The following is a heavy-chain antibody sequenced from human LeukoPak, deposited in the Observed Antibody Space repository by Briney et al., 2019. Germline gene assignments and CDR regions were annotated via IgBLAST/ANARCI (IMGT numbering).Heavy chain of an antibody. D-gene: IGHD5-24*01. CDR2: MNPDSGNT. Sequence: GASVKVSCKASGYTFTSYDINWVRQATGQGLEWMGWMNPDSGNTGYAQKFQGRVTITRNTSISTAYMELSSLRSEDTAVYYCARARRDGYNLFGYWGQGTLATVSS. J-gene: IGHJ4*02. CDR3: ARARRDGYNLFGY. V-gene: IGHV1-8*03. CDR1: GYTFTSYD.